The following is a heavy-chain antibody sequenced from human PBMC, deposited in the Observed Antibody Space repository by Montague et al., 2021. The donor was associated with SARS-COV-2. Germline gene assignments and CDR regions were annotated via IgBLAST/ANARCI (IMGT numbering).Heavy chain of an antibody. D-gene: IGHD3-10*02. CDR3: AKGIYMCGGVSHGMVV. CDR2: ISSGGENT. CDR1: GFRFDSYA. Sequence: LRLSWSASGFRFDSYAMSWVRQAPGKGLEWLSAISSGGENTDYADSVKGRFTLSRDNSMNTLYLQMNSLRGEDTAVYYCAKGIYMCGGVSHGMVVWGQGTTVTVSS. J-gene: IGHJ6*02. V-gene: IGHV3-23*01.